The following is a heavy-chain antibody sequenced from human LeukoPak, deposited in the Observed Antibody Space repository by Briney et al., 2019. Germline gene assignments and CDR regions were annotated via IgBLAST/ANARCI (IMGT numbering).Heavy chain of an antibody. CDR2: IKQDGSEK. J-gene: IGHJ4*02. CDR1: GFTFSSYW. CDR3: ARIDYYESSGYYYPLLDF. Sequence: PGGSLRLSCAASGFTFSSYWMSWVRQAPGKGLEWVANIKQDGSEKYYVDSVKGRFTISRDNAKKSLYLQMNSLRAEDTAVYSCARIDYYESSGYYYPLLDFWGQGTLVTVSS. V-gene: IGHV3-7*01. D-gene: IGHD3-22*01.